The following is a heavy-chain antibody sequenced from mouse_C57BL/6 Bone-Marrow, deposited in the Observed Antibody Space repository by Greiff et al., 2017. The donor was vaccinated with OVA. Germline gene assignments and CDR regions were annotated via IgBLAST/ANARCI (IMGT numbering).Heavy chain of an antibody. J-gene: IGHJ4*01. Sequence: QVQLQQSGAELVRPGASVTLSCKASGYTFTDYEMHWVKQTPVHGLEWIGAIDPETGGTAYNQKFKGKAILTADKSSSTAYMELRSLTSEDSAVYYCTRNYGSKVPYAMDYWGQGTSVTVSS. V-gene: IGHV1-15*01. CDR1: GYTFTDYE. D-gene: IGHD1-1*01. CDR2: IDPETGGT. CDR3: TRNYGSKVPYAMDY.